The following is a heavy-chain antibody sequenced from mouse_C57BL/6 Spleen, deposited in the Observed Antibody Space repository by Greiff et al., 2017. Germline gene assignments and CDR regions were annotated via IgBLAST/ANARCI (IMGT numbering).Heavy chain of an antibody. CDR1: GYTFTSYW. J-gene: IGHJ3*01. D-gene: IGHD6-5*01. CDR2: IDPSDSYT. V-gene: IGHV1-69*01. Sequence: VQLQQPGAELVMPGASVKLSCKASGYTFTSYWMHWVKQRPGQGLEWIGEIDPSDSYTNYNQKFKGKSTLTVDKSSSTAYMQLSSLTSEDSAVYYCARASAYGPDWFAYWGQGTLVTVAA. CDR3: ARASAYGPDWFAY.